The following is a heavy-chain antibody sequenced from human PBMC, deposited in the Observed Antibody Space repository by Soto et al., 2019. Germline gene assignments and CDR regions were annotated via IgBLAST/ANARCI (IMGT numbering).Heavy chain of an antibody. Sequence: EVHLLVSGGGLVQPGGSLRLSCAASGFTFSNYAMTWVRQAPGKGLEWVSVISGTGGGTNNADSAKGRFTTSRDNSKNTLYLQMNSLRAEDTAVYYCAKRAFYGSGIPNYYGMDVWGQGTAVTVSS. D-gene: IGHD3-10*01. V-gene: IGHV3-23*01. CDR1: GFTFSNYA. J-gene: IGHJ6*02. CDR3: AKRAFYGSGIPNYYGMDV. CDR2: ISGTGGGT.